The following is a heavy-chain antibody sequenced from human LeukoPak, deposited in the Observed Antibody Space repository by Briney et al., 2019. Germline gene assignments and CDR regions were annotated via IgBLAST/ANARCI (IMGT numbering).Heavy chain of an antibody. CDR3: AKVPYSSSSGGYFDY. CDR2: ISWNSGSI. J-gene: IGHJ4*02. V-gene: IGHV3-9*03. Sequence: PGRSLRLSCAASGFTFDDYAMHWVRQAPGKGLEWVSGISWNSGSIEYADSVKGRFTISRDNAKNSLYLQMNSLRAEDMALYYCAKVPYSSSSGGYFDYWGQGTLVTVSS. D-gene: IGHD6-6*01. CDR1: GFTFDDYA.